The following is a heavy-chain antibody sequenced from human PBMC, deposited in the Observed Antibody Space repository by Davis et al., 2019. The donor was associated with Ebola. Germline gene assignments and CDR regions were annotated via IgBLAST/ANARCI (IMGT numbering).Heavy chain of an antibody. CDR1: GYTFTGYD. J-gene: IGHJ4*02. Sequence: ASVKVSCKASGYTFTGYDINWVRQATGQGLEWMGWINPNSGNTGYAQKFQGRVAMTRENSISTAYMELSSLRSEDTAVYYCARGGVAYSDLDYWGQGTLVAVSS. V-gene: IGHV1-8*01. CDR3: ARGGVAYSDLDY. CDR2: INPNSGNT. D-gene: IGHD2-21*01.